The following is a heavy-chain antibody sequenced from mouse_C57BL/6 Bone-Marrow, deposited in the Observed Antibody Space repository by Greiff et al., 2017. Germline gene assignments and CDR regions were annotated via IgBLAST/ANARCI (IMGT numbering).Heavy chain of an antibody. CDR1: GYTFTSYW. Sequence: QVQLKQPGAELVKPGASVKMSCKASGYTFTSYWITWVKQRPGQGLEWIGDIYPGSGSTNYNEKFKSKATLAVDTSSSTAYMQLSSLTSEDSAVXYCARQGVGRGYYFDYWGQGTTLTVSS. J-gene: IGHJ2*01. CDR2: IYPGSGST. D-gene: IGHD4-1*01. V-gene: IGHV1-55*01. CDR3: ARQGVGRGYYFDY.